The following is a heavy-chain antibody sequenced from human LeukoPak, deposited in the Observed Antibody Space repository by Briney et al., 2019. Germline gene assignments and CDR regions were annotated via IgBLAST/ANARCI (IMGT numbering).Heavy chain of an antibody. CDR1: GFTFSSYA. J-gene: IGHJ4*02. Sequence: GGSLRLSCVASGFTFSSYAMSWVRQAPGKGLEWVSAISGSGGSTYYADSVKGRFTISRDNSKNTLYLQMNSLRAEDTAVYYCAGTYYDFWSGSYYFDYWGQGTLVTVSS. CDR3: AGTYYDFWSGSYYFDY. D-gene: IGHD3-3*01. V-gene: IGHV3-23*01. CDR2: ISGSGGST.